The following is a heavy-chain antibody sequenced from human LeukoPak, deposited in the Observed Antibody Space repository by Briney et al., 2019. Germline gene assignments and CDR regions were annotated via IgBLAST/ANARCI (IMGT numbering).Heavy chain of an antibody. V-gene: IGHV4-39*01. CDR3: ARHVGFITMVRGVINNNWFDP. D-gene: IGHD3-10*01. CDR1: GGSISSSYSY. J-gene: IGHJ5*02. CDR2: IYYSGSP. Sequence: PSETLSLTCTVSGGSISSSYSYWGWIRQPPGKGLEWIGNIYYSGSPYYNPSLKSRVTISVDTSKKQFSLKLSSVTAADTAVYYCARHVGFITMVRGVINNNWFDPWGQGTLVTVSS.